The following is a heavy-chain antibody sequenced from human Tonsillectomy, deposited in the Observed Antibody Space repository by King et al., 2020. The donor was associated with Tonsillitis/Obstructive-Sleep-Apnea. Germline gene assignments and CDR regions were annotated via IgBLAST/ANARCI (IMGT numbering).Heavy chain of an antibody. V-gene: IGHV5-10-1*03. CDR3: ATNGDCEGGGGFYYYGMDV. D-gene: IGHD2-21*02. CDR2: IDPSDSYT. Sequence: VQLVESGAEVKKPGESLRISCKGSGYSFTSYWISWVRQMPGKGLEWMGRIDPSDSYTNYSPSFQGHVTISADKSINTAYLQWSSLRASDTAMYYCATNGDCEGGGGFYYYGMDVWGQGTTVTVSS. J-gene: IGHJ6*02. CDR1: GYSFTSYW.